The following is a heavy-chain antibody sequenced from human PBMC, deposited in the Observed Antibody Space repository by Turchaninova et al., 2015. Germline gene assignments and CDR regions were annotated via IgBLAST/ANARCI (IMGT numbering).Heavy chain of an antibody. V-gene: IGHV3-21*01. CDR2: ITTSSFYS. D-gene: IGHD4-11*01. J-gene: IGHJ5*02. CDR3: ARDKLPSRTTVTTSPNWFDP. CDR1: GFTFSNSN. Sequence: EVQLVESGGGLVKPGGSLRLSCAASGFTFSNSNMNWVRQAPGKGLEWVSSITTSSFYSSYTASVKGRFTISSDNAKTSLYLQINSLRAEDTAVYYWARDKLPSRTTVTTSPNWFDPWGQGALVTVSS.